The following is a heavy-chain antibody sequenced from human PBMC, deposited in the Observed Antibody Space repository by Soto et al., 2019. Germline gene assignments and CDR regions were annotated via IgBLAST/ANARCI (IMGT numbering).Heavy chain of an antibody. D-gene: IGHD4-4*01. CDR2: ISVSGGGT. J-gene: IGHJ4*02. CDR3: AKHQSRGSNYHDY. V-gene: IGHV3-23*01. Sequence: GGSLRLSCAASGCNFTNYARRWVRQAPGKGLEWVSTISVSGGGTYYADSVKGRFTISRDNSKSSLYLQLISLRAEDTALYYCAKHQSRGSNYHDYWGQGTLVTVPS. CDR1: GCNFTNYA.